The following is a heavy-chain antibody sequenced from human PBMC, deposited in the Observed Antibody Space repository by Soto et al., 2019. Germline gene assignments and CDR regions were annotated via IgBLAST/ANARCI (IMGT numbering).Heavy chain of an antibody. CDR2: ISSSSSYI. D-gene: IGHD1-1*01. Sequence: EVQLVESGGGLVKPGGSLRLSCAASGFTFSSYSMNWVRQAPGKGLEWVSSISSSSSYIYYADSVKGRFTISRDNAKNSLYLQMNSLRAEDTAVYYCAREGTRTWNDFVGAFDIWGKGTMVTVSS. CDR1: GFTFSSYS. J-gene: IGHJ3*02. CDR3: AREGTRTWNDFVGAFDI. V-gene: IGHV3-21*01.